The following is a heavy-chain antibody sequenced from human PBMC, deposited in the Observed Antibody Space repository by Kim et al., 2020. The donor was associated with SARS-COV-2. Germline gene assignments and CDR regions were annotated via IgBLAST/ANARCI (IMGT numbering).Heavy chain of an antibody. J-gene: IGHJ6*02. CDR3: ARGGTSMTSRGSYGMDV. CDR2: IYTGGTT. CDR1: GFNVSSHC. D-gene: IGHD3-3*02. Sequence: GGSLRLSCAASGFNVSSHCMTWVRQAPGKGLEWVSVIYTGGTTYYADSVKGRFTISRDNSKNTLYLQMNSLRAEDTAVYYCARGGTSMTSRGSYGMDVWGQGPTVTVSS. V-gene: IGHV3-53*01.